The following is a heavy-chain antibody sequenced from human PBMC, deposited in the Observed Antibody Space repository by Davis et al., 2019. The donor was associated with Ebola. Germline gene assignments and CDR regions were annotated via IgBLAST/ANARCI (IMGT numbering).Heavy chain of an antibody. CDR3: ARGPRVIVVVPAARFDVVY. J-gene: IGHJ4*02. V-gene: IGHV3-23*01. CDR1: GFTFSSYA. CDR2: ISGSGGST. D-gene: IGHD2-2*01. Sequence: GESLKISCAASGFTFSSYAMSWVRQAPGKGLEWVSAISGSGGSTYYADSVKGRFTISRDNAKNSLYLQMNSLRAEDTAVYYCARGPRVIVVVPAARFDVVYWGQGTLVTVSS.